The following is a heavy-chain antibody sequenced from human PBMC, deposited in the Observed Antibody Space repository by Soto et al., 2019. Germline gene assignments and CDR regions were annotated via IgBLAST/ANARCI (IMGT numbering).Heavy chain of an antibody. Sequence: PSEAQSLTCTVSGGSISSYYWSWIRQPPGKGLEWIGYIYYSGSTNYNPSLKSRVTISVDTSKNQFSLKLSSVTAADTAVYYCARSLGHYYGSGDHPFDYWGQGTLVTVSS. V-gene: IGHV4-59*01. CDR1: GGSISSYY. J-gene: IGHJ4*02. D-gene: IGHD3-10*01. CDR3: ARSLGHYYGSGDHPFDY. CDR2: IYYSGST.